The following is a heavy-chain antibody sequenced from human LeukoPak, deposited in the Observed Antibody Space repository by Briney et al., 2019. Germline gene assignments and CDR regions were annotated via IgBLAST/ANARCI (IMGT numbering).Heavy chain of an antibody. V-gene: IGHV4-59*08. J-gene: IGHJ6*02. CDR2: IYYSGST. CDR1: GGSISSYY. CDR3: ARSTMVRGGGQKYYYYGMDV. D-gene: IGHD3-10*01. Sequence: SETLSLTCTVSGGSISSYYWSWIRPPPGKGLEWIGYIYYSGSTNYNPSLKSRVTISVDTSKNQFSLKLSSVTAADTAVYYCARSTMVRGGGQKYYYYGMDVWGQGTTVTVAS.